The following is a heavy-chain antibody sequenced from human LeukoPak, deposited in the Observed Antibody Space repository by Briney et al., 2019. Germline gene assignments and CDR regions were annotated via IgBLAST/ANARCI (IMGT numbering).Heavy chain of an antibody. Sequence: PSETLSLTCTVSGGSISNDGYYWSWIRQHPGKGLEWIGYIYYSGSTYYNPSLKSRVTISVDTSKNQFSLKLSSVTAADTAVYYCARDPASPYYYYGMDVWGQGTTVTASS. CDR2: IYYSGST. V-gene: IGHV4-31*03. CDR1: GGSISNDGYY. CDR3: ARDPASPYYYYGMDV. J-gene: IGHJ6*02.